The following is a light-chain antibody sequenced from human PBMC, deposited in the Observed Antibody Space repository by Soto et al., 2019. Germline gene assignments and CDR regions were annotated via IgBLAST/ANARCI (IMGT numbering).Light chain of an antibody. Sequence: DIQMTQSPSSLSASVGDRVTITCQASQDISNYLYWYQQNPGKAPKLLIYDASNLEAGVPSRFSGRGSGTDFTFTISSLRPEYIAAYYCQQDDNLPPYTFGQGTKLEIK. CDR1: QDISNY. V-gene: IGKV1-33*01. CDR3: QQDDNLPPYT. J-gene: IGKJ2*01. CDR2: DAS.